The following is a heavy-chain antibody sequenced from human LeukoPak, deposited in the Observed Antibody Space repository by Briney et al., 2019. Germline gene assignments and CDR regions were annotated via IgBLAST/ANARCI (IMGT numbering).Heavy chain of an antibody. V-gene: IGHV3-9*01. J-gene: IGHJ3*02. CDR1: GFTFDDYA. D-gene: IGHD2-21*02. CDR3: ARAHCGGDCQPDDAFDI. Sequence: GGSLRLSCAASGFTFDDYAMHWVRQAPGKGLEWVSGLNWNSGGIVYADSVKGRFTISRDNAKNTLYLQMNSLRAEDTAVYYCARAHCGGDCQPDDAFDIWGQGTMVTVSS. CDR2: LNWNSGGI.